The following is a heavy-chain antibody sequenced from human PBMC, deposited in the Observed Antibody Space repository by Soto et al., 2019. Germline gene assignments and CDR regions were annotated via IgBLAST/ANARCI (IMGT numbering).Heavy chain of an antibody. Sequence: SETLSLTCTVSGGSISSNDYYWSWIRQPPGKGLEWIGYIYYSETTYYNPSLRSRLTISIDTSKSQFSLKLSSVSAADTAVYYCARQYCSGGSCHSAFDIWGQGTMVTVSS. CDR1: GGSISSNDYY. V-gene: IGHV4-30-4*01. CDR2: IYYSETT. D-gene: IGHD2-15*01. J-gene: IGHJ3*02. CDR3: ARQYCSGGSCHSAFDI.